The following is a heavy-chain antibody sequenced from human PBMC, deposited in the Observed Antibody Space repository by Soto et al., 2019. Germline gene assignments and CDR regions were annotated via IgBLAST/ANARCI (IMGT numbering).Heavy chain of an antibody. Sequence: QVQLVQSGAEVKKPGSSVKVSCKASGGTFSSYSISWVRQAPGQGLEWMGRSIPIRGIATYAQKLQGRVTXXAXQSTSTAYMELSSLRSEDTAVYYCARGAAGIAVAGPSYYFDYWGQGTLVTVSS. CDR1: GGTFSSYS. CDR2: SIPIRGIA. J-gene: IGHJ4*02. V-gene: IGHV1-69*02. D-gene: IGHD6-19*01. CDR3: ARGAAGIAVAGPSYYFDY.